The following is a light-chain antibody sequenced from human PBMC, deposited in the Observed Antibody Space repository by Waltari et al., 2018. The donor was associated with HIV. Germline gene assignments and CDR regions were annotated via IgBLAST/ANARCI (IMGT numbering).Light chain of an antibody. J-gene: IGLJ1*01. CDR3: GTWDTSLSAGV. Sequence: QSVLTQPPSVSAAPGQKVTISCSGSSSNIGNNYVSWYQHLPGTAPKLLIYEDNKRPSGIPDRFSGSKSGTSATLGITGLLTGDEADYYCGTWDTSLSAGVFGTGTKVTVL. V-gene: IGLV1-51*02. CDR1: SSNIGNNY. CDR2: EDN.